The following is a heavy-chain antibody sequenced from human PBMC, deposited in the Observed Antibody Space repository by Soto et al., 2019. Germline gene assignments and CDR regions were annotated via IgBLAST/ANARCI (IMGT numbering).Heavy chain of an antibody. CDR3: AEPPRATFYYYYGMDV. J-gene: IGHJ6*02. CDR1: GGSFSGYY. CDR2: INHSGST. Sequence: QVQLQQWGAGLLKPSETLSLTCAVYGGSFSGYYWSWIRQPPGKGLEWIGEINHSGSTNYNPSLKKRVHQSIEPSQNQFSPKPSSVTAADTGGYYLAEPPRATFYYYYGMDVWGQGTTVTVSS. V-gene: IGHV4-34*01.